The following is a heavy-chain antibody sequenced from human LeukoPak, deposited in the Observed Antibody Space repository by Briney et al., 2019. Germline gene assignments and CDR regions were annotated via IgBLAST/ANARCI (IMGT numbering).Heavy chain of an antibody. CDR2: FDPEDGET. J-gene: IGHJ4*02. Sequence: ASVKVSCKVSGYTLTELSMHWVRQAPGKGLEWMGGFDPEDGETIYAQKFQGRVTLTRDMSISTAYMELSSLRSDDTAFYYCARAPMGTAALYWGQGTLVTVSS. CDR1: GYTLTELS. D-gene: IGHD2-2*01. V-gene: IGHV1-24*01. CDR3: ARAPMGTAALY.